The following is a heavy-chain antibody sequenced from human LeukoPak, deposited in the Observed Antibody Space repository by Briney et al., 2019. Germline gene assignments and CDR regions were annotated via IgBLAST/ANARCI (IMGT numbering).Heavy chain of an antibody. J-gene: IGHJ4*02. D-gene: IGHD2-21*01. Sequence: GALRLSWGASGFTFSSYAMHWVRQAPGKGVGGGAGISYDGSNKYYADSVKGRFTISRDNSKNTLYLQMNSLRAEDTAVYYCARGPVVVIPFYYFDYWGQGTLVTVSS. V-gene: IGHV3-30*04. CDR3: ARGPVVVIPFYYFDY. CDR1: GFTFSSYA. CDR2: ISYDGSNK.